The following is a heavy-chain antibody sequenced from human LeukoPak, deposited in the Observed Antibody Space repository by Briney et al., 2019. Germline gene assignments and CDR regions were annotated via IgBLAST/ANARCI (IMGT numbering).Heavy chain of an antibody. CDR3: AKRGVVTRVILVGFHKEAYYFDS. Sequence: GGSLRLSCSVSGVTLSNYGMSWVRQAPGKGLEWVAGISDSGGRTNYADSVKGRFTISRDNPKNTLYLQMNSLRAEDTAVYFCAKRGVVTRVILVGFHKEAYYFDSWGQGALVTVSS. J-gene: IGHJ4*02. CDR2: ISDSGGRT. CDR1: GVTLSNYG. D-gene: IGHD3-22*01. V-gene: IGHV3-23*01.